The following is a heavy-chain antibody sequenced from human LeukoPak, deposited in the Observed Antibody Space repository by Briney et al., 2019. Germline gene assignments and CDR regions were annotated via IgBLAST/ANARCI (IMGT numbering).Heavy chain of an antibody. CDR2: IYYSGST. Sequence: SETLSLTCTVSGGSISSSSYYWGWIRQPPGKGLEWIGSIYYSGSTYYNPSLKSRVTISVDTSKNQFSLKLSSVTAVDTAVYYCARRAAYYYGSGSSIDYWGQGTLVTVSS. CDR3: ARRAAYYYGSGSSIDY. J-gene: IGHJ4*02. V-gene: IGHV4-39*01. CDR1: GGSISSSSYY. D-gene: IGHD3-10*01.